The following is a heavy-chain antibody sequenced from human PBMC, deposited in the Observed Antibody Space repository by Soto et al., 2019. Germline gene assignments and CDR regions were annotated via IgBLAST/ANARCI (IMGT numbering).Heavy chain of an antibody. CDR2: IFPNNER. CDR1: GFSLTTGRMG. Sequence: QVTLKESGPVLVKATETLTLTCSISGFSLTTGRMGVSWIRQPQGKALEWLAHIFPNNERSYTTSLQHRRATSADKSTRQVVLTMTDVVPVEAATSFCARFVADSSWYYYVLDVWGKGASVTASP. CDR3: ARFVADSSWYYYVLDV. D-gene: IGHD3-10*02. J-gene: IGHJ6*04. V-gene: IGHV2-26*03.